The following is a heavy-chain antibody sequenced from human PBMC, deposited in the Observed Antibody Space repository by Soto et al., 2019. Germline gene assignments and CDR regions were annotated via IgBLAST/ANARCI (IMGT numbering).Heavy chain of an antibody. Sequence: QVQLQESGPGLVKPSETLSLTCTVSGGSISSDYWSWIRQPPGKGLEWIGYIHHNGSTNYNLSLKGRVTISVDPSKTQFSLTLSSVTAADSAVYYCARYRGYVTDAVDICGQGTMVTVSS. CDR3: ARYRGYVTDAVDI. CDR2: IHHNGST. D-gene: IGHD5-12*01. V-gene: IGHV4-59*01. CDR1: GGSISSDY. J-gene: IGHJ3*02.